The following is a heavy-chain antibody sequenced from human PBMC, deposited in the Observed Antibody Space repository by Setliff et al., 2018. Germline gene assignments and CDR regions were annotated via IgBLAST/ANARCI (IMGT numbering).Heavy chain of an antibody. J-gene: IGHJ3*02. D-gene: IGHD6-13*01. CDR3: ARAPAYSSTPGSYAFDI. V-gene: IGHV1-69*05. Sequence: ASVKVSCKASGGTFSSYDISWVRQAPGQGLEWMGRIIPIFGTANYAQKLQGRVTMTTDTSTSTAYMELRSLRSDDTAVYYCARAPAYSSTPGSYAFDIWGQGTMVTVSS. CDR1: GGTFSSYD. CDR2: IIPIFGTA.